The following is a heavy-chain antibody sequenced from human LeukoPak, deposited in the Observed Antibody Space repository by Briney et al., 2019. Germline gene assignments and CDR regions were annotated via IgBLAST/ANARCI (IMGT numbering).Heavy chain of an antibody. D-gene: IGHD4-17*01. CDR3: AKSPQHGDFPFDY. J-gene: IGHJ4*02. Sequence: GGSLRLSCAASGFTFSSYWMSWVRQAPGRGLEWVANIKQDGSEKYYVDSVKGRFTISRDNAKNSLYLQMNSLRAEDTAVYYCAKSPQHGDFPFDYWGQGTLVTVSS. CDR2: IKQDGSEK. CDR1: GFTFSSYW. V-gene: IGHV3-7*03.